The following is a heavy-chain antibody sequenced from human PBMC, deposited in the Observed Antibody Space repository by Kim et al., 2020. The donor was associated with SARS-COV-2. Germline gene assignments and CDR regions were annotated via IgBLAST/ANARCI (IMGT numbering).Heavy chain of an antibody. CDR2: IYHSGST. CDR1: GYSISSGYY. J-gene: IGHJ4*02. Sequence: SETLSLTCTVSGYSISSGYYWGWIRQPPGKGLEWIGSIYHSGSTYYNPSLKSRVTISVDTSKNQFSLKLSSVTAADTAVYYCAMYSSSWSGFDYWGQGTL. D-gene: IGHD6-13*01. CDR3: AMYSSSWSGFDY. V-gene: IGHV4-38-2*02.